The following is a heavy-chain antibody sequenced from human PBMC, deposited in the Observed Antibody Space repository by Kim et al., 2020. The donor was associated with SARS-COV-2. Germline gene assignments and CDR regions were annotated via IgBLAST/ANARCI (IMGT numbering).Heavy chain of an antibody. D-gene: IGHD3-16*02. Sequence: YTRGRTNYNPSLQRRVTMSVDMSKNQFSLKLSSVTAADTAVYYCASALGHWGQGTLVTVSS. J-gene: IGHJ4*02. CDR2: YTRGRT. CDR3: ASALGH. V-gene: IGHV4-4*07.